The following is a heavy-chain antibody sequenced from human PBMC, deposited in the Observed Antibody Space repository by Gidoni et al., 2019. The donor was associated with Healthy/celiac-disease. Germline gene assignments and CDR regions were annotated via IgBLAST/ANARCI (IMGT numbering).Heavy chain of an antibody. V-gene: IGHV1-46*01. D-gene: IGHD1-26*01. CDR1: GYTFTSYY. CDR2: INPSGGST. Sequence: QVQLVQSGAEVKKPGASVKVSCKASGYTFTSYYMHWVRQAPGQGLEWMGIINPSGGSTSYAQKFQGRVTMTRDTSTSTVYMELSSLRSEDTAVYYCARDEENSGSYYYYYMDVWGKGTTVTVSS. J-gene: IGHJ6*03. CDR3: ARDEENSGSYYYYYMDV.